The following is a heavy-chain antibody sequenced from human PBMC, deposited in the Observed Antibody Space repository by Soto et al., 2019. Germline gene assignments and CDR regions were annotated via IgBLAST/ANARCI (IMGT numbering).Heavy chain of an antibody. Sequence: PGGALRPSCAAAGFACSGQSVDWVRPAPGKGLEWVAVISYYGTNEYYEDSVKGRFTISRDNSKNTLYLQMNILRIEDPVVYFCAKEDPSVRYSLDYWGQGSQVTDSS. CDR3: AKEDPSVRYSLDY. CDR1: GFACSGQS. D-gene: IGHD1-1*01. V-gene: IGHV3-30*18. CDR2: ISYYGTNE. J-gene: IGHJ4*02.